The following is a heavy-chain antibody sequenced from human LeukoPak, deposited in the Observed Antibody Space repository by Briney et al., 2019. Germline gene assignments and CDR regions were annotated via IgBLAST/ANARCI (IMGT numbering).Heavy chain of an antibody. V-gene: IGHV1-2*02. D-gene: IGHD3-22*01. Sequence: ASVRVSCKASGYTFTGYYMHWVRQAPGQGLEWMGWINPNSGGTNYAQKFQGRVTMTRDTSIRTAYMELSRLRSDDTAVYYCASFRDYYDSSGYSYFDYWGQGTLVTVSS. CDR3: ASFRDYYDSSGYSYFDY. CDR1: GYTFTGYY. CDR2: INPNSGGT. J-gene: IGHJ4*02.